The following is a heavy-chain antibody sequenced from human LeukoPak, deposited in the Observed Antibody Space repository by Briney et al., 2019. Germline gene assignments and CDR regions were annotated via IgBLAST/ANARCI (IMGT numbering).Heavy chain of an antibody. CDR2: ISSSSSYI. D-gene: IGHD6-13*01. CDR1: GFTFSSYS. J-gene: IGHJ4*02. V-gene: IGHV3-21*04. CDR3: AKDIGVAAAYFDY. Sequence: GGSLRLSCAASGFTFSSYSMNWVRQAPGKGLEWVSSISSSSSYIYYADSVKGRFTISRDNAKNSLYLQMNSLRAEDTALYYCAKDIGVAAAYFDYWGQGTLVTVSS.